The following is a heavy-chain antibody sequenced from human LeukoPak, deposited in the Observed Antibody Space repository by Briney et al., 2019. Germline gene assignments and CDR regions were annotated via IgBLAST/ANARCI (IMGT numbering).Heavy chain of an antibody. CDR2: ISYDGSNK. D-gene: IGHD6-13*01. V-gene: IGHV3-30*18. Sequence: PGRSLRLSCAASGFTFSSYGMHWARQAPGKGLEWVAVISYDGSNKYYADSVKGRFTISRDNSKNTLYLQMNSLRAEDTAVYYCAKDSSGAAACDYWGQGTLVTVSS. J-gene: IGHJ4*02. CDR3: AKDSSGAAACDY. CDR1: GFTFSSYG.